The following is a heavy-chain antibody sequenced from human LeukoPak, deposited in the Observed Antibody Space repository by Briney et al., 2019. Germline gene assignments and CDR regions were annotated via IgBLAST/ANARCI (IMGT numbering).Heavy chain of an antibody. Sequence: ASVKVSCKASGGTFSSYAISWVRQAPGQGLEWMGGIIPIFGTANYAQKYQGRVTITADESTSTAYMELSSLRSEDTAVYYCARDYGAAGPGMDVWGKGTTVTVSS. CDR2: IIPIFGTA. CDR3: ARDYGAAGPGMDV. J-gene: IGHJ6*04. D-gene: IGHD4-17*01. CDR1: GGTFSSYA. V-gene: IGHV1-69*01.